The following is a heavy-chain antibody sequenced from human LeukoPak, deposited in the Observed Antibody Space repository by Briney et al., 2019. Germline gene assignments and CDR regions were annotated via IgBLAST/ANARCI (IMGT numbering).Heavy chain of an antibody. CDR1: GFSFSSYA. J-gene: IGHJ4*02. CDR2: ISGSGGST. Sequence: GGSLRLSCAASGFSFSSYAMSWVRQAPGEGLEWVSAISGSGGSTYYADSVKGRFTISRDNSRNTLYLQMNSLRAEDTAVYYCAKDLGRYRNNYFDYWGQGTLVTVSS. V-gene: IGHV3-23*01. CDR3: AKDLGRYRNNYFDY. D-gene: IGHD1-26*01.